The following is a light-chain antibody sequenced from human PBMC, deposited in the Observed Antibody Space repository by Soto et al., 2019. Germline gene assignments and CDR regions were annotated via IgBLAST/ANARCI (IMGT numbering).Light chain of an antibody. CDR1: QSVSSSY. CDR2: GAS. J-gene: IGKJ5*01. CDR3: QQYGSSPLLT. V-gene: IGKV3-20*01. Sequence: EIVLTQSPGTLSLSPGERATLSCRASQSVSSSYLAWYQQKPGQDPRLLIYGASSRSTGIPDRFSGSSSRTNFTLTISRLEPDDFAVYYYQQYGSSPLLTFGQGTRLEMK.